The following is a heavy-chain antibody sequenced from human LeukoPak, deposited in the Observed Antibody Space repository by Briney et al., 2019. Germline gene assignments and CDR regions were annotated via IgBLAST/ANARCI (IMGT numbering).Heavy chain of an antibody. CDR1: GGSFSGYY. CDR2: INHSRST. V-gene: IGHV4-34*01. Sequence: SSETLSLTCAVYGGSFSGYYWSWIRQPPGKGLEWIGEINHSRSTNYNPSLKSRVTISVDTSKNQFSLKLSSVTAADTAVYYCARGRRFLGQLHYDFWSGREELFDYWGQGTLVTVSS. J-gene: IGHJ4*02. D-gene: IGHD3-3*01. CDR3: ARGRRFLGQLHYDFWSGREELFDY.